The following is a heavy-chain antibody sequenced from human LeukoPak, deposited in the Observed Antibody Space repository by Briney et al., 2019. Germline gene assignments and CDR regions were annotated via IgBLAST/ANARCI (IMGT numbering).Heavy chain of an antibody. Sequence: SQTLSLTCAISGDCVSSNSAAWNWIRQSPSRGLEWLGRTYYRSKWYNDYAVSVKSRITINPDTSKNQFSLQLNSVTPEDTAVYYCAREQLWFGELLIYYYGMDVWGQGTTVTVSS. CDR3: AREQLWFGELLIYYYGMDV. J-gene: IGHJ6*02. CDR1: GDCVSSNSAA. D-gene: IGHD3-10*01. V-gene: IGHV6-1*01. CDR2: TYYRSKWYN.